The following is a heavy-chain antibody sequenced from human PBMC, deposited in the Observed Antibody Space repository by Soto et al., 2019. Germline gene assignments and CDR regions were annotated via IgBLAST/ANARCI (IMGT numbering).Heavy chain of an antibody. Sequence: SETLSLTCTVSGGSISSGGYYWSWIRQSPGQGLEWIGYFHYSLNTNYNPSLKSRVIISVDTSKNQFFLKLTSVTAADTAMYYCAKTKEGGFDPWGQGILVTVS. CDR3: AKTKEGGFDP. J-gene: IGHJ5*02. CDR1: GGSISSGGYY. V-gene: IGHV4-61*08. CDR2: FHYSLNT. D-gene: IGHD3-16*01.